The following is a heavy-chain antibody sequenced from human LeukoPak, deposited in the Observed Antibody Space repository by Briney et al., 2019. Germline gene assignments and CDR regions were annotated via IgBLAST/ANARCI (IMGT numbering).Heavy chain of an antibody. CDR3: ARMGSGYGDFDY. CDR1: GFTLSSYA. D-gene: IGHD5-12*01. CDR2: ISNSGGRT. Sequence: GGSLRLSCAASGFTLSSYAMSWVRQAPGKGLEWVSSISNSGGRTFYTDSVKGRFTISRDNSKNTLYLQMNSLRAEDTAVYYCARMGSGYGDFDYWGQGTLVTVSS. J-gene: IGHJ4*02. V-gene: IGHV3-23*01.